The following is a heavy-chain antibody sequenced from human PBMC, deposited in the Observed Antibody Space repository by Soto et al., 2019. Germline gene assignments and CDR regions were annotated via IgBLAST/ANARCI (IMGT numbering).Heavy chain of an antibody. CDR1: GFILSDYT. Sequence: EVHLVESGGGLVKPGGSLRLTCAASGFILSDYTMNWVRQAPGKGLEWVSSISRGSDYIFYADTVKGRFTISRDNARNSLYLQMTSLRAEDTAVYYCAKDSGCVNNACAYDPWGQGTLVTVSS. CDR3: AKDSGCVNNACAYDP. V-gene: IGHV3-21*01. D-gene: IGHD1-20*01. J-gene: IGHJ5*02. CDR2: ISRGSDYI.